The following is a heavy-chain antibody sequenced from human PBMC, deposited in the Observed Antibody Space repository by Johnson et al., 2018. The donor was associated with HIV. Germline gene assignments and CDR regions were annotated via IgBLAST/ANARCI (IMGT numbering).Heavy chain of an antibody. CDR2: ISSSGSTI. V-gene: IGHV3-11*04. CDR1: GFTFSDYY. J-gene: IGHJ3*02. D-gene: IGHD4-23*01. CDR3: ARDRTTVVWNDAFDI. Sequence: VQVVESGGGFVKPGGSLRLSCAASGFTFSDYYMSWIRQAPGKGLEWVLYISSSGSTIYYADSVKGRFTISRDNAKNSLYLQMNSLRAEDTAVYYCARDRTTVVWNDAFDIWGQGTMVTVSS.